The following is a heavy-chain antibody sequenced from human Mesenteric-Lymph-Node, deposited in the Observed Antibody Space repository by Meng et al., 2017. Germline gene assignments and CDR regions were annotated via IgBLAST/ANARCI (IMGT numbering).Heavy chain of an antibody. V-gene: IGHV3-23*01. D-gene: IGHD3-10*01. CDR3: ARDWNYYGSGSYFYGMDV. Sequence: GESLKISCAASGFTFSSYAMSWVRQAPGKGLEWVSTISDIGVNTYYADSVKGRFTISRDDSKNTLYLQMNSLRAEDTAVYYCARDWNYYGSGSYFYGMDVWGQGTTVTVSS. CDR1: GFTFSSYA. CDR2: ISDIGVNT. J-gene: IGHJ6*02.